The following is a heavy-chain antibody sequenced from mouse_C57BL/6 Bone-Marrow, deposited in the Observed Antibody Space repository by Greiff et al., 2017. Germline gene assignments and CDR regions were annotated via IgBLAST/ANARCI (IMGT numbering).Heavy chain of an antibody. CDR3: ALRTWFAY. CDR2: IWTGGGT. V-gene: IGHV2-9-1*01. J-gene: IGHJ3*01. Sequence: QVQLKESGPGLVAPSQSLSITCTVSGFSLTSYAISWVRQPPGKGLEWLGVIWTGGGTTYNSALKSRLSISKDNSKSQVFLKRNSLQTDDTARYYCALRTWFAYWGQGTLVTVSA. CDR1: GFSLTSYA.